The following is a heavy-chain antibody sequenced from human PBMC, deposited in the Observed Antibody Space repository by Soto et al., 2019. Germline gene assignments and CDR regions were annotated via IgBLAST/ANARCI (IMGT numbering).Heavy chain of an antibody. J-gene: IGHJ4*02. V-gene: IGHV3-33*01. D-gene: IGHD2-21*02. Sequence: QEQLVESGGGVVQPGRSLRLSCAASGFTFSDYAMHWVRQAPGKGLEWVAVIWHDGTNKYYADSVKGRFTISRDNSKKTLSLKMKSLRPDDTAVYYWARPALLVTPFDYWGQGALVTVSS. CDR1: GFTFSDYA. CDR3: ARPALLVTPFDY. CDR2: IWHDGTNK.